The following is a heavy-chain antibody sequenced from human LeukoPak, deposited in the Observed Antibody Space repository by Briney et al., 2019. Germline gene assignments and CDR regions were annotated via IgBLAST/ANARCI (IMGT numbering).Heavy chain of an antibody. CDR2: MNPNSGNT. J-gene: IGHJ6*03. Sequence: ASVKVSCKASGDTFSSYAISWVRQATGQGLEWMGWMNPNSGNTGYAQKFQGRVTMTKNTSITTAYMDLSSLRSEDTAVYYCARALSWTTESYYYMDVWGKGTTVTVSS. V-gene: IGHV1-8*02. CDR1: GDTFSSYA. D-gene: IGHD3/OR15-3a*01. CDR3: ARALSWTTESYYYMDV.